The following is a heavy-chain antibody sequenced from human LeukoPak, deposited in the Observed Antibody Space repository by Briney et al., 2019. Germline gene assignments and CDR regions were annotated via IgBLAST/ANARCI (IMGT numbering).Heavy chain of an antibody. CDR3: ARASPYGDYVTDAFDI. CDR1: GFTFSSYW. Sequence: GGSLRLSCAASGFTFSSYWMSWVRQAPGKGLEWVANIKQDGSEKYYVDSVKGRFTISRDNAKNSLYLQMNSLRAEDTAVYYCARASPYGDYVTDAFDIWGQGTMVTVSS. D-gene: IGHD4-17*01. CDR2: IKQDGSEK. V-gene: IGHV3-7*03. J-gene: IGHJ3*02.